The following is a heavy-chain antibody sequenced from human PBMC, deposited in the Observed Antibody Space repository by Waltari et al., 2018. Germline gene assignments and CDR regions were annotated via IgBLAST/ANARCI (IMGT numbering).Heavy chain of an antibody. D-gene: IGHD6-19*01. Sequence: EVALVESGGTLIPPGGSLRLSCAASGFSFTTYEMNWVRQAPGKGLEWLAYISNSGETIHYADSVGGRFAISRDNAKNSLYLQRNCLRAEDTGVDFCARGLVSDGGWYFDHWGQGTLVSVSS. CDR1: GFSFTTYE. CDR2: ISNSGETI. CDR3: ARGLVSDGGWYFDH. J-gene: IGHJ4*02. V-gene: IGHV3-48*03.